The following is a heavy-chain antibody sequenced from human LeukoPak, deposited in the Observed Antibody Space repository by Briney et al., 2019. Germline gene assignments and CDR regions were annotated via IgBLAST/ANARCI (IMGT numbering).Heavy chain of an antibody. CDR1: GFTFSSYS. D-gene: IGHD6-6*01. J-gene: IGHJ4*02. CDR2: IWYDGSNK. CDR3: ARGLSSSPTGVDY. V-gene: IGHV3-33*08. Sequence: GGSLRLSCAASGFTFSSYSMHWVRQAPGKGLEWVAVIWYDGSNKYYADSVKGRFTISRDNSKNTLYLQMNSLRAEDTAVYYCARGLSSSPTGVDYWGQGTLVTVSS.